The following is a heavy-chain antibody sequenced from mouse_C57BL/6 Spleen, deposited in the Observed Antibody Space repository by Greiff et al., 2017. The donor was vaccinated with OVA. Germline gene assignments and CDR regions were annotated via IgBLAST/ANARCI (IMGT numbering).Heavy chain of an antibody. CDR3: ARLDYGYDGIVYAMDY. CDR2: IYPGDGDT. D-gene: IGHD2-2*01. V-gene: IGHV1-80*01. J-gene: IGHJ4*01. CDR1: GYAFSSYW. Sequence: QVQLQQSGAELVKPGASVKISCKASGYAFSSYWMNWVKQRPGKGLEWIGQIYPGDGDTNYNGKFKGKATLTADNSSSTAYMQLSSLTSEDSAVYFCARLDYGYDGIVYAMDYWGQGTSVTVSS.